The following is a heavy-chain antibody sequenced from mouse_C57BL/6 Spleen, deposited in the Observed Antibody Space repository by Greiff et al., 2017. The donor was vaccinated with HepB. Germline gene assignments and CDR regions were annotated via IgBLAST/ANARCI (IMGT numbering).Heavy chain of an antibody. CDR1: GYTFTSYW. CDR2: IYPGDGDT. J-gene: IGHJ4*01. Sequence: QVQLQQPGAELVKPGASVKMSCKASGYTFTSYWITWVKQRPGKGLEWIGRIYPGDGDTNYNGKFKGKATLTADKSSSTAYMQLSSLTSEDSAVYFCARLTRDGYYALYAMDYWGQGTSVTVSS. V-gene: IGHV1-82*01. CDR3: ARLTRDGYYALYAMDY. D-gene: IGHD2-3*01.